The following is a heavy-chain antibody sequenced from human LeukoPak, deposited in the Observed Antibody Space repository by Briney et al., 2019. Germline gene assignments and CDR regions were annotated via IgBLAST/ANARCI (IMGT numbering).Heavy chain of an antibody. CDR3: ARVAPDYYDPGDY. J-gene: IGHJ4*02. V-gene: IGHV3-21*01. CDR2: ISTSSVYI. Sequence: GGSLRPSCADLGFTFSGYVMNSVRQAPGKGLEWVSSISTSSVYIYYADSVKGRFTISRDNARNSLYLQMNSLRAEDTAVYYCARVAPDYYDPGDYWGQGTLVTVSS. D-gene: IGHD3-22*01. CDR1: GFTFSGYV.